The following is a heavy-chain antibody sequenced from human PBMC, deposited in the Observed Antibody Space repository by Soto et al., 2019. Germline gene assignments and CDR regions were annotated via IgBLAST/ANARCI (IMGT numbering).Heavy chain of an antibody. Sequence: ASVKVSCKASGYTFTGYYMHWVRQAPGQGLEWMGWINPNSGCTNYAQKFQGRVTMTRDTSISTAYMELSRLRSDDTAVYYCARDLGYYDSSGYYYFDYWGQGTLVTVSS. J-gene: IGHJ4*02. CDR1: GYTFTGYY. D-gene: IGHD3-22*01. CDR3: ARDLGYYDSSGYYYFDY. CDR2: INPNSGCT. V-gene: IGHV1-2*02.